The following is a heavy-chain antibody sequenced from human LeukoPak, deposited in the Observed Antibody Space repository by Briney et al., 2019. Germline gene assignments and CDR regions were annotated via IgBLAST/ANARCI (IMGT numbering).Heavy chain of an antibody. V-gene: IGHV1-18*01. CDR3: AREIYNYGVYFFDY. D-gene: IGHD5-18*01. Sequence: ASVKVSCKASGYTFTSYGISWVRQAPGQGLEWMGWISAYNGNTNYAQKLQGRVTMTTDTSTSTAYMELRSLRSDDTAVYYCAREIYNYGVYFFDYWGQGTLVTVSS. J-gene: IGHJ4*02. CDR2: ISAYNGNT. CDR1: GYTFTSYG.